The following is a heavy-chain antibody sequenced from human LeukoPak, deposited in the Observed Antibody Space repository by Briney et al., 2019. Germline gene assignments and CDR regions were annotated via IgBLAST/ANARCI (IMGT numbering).Heavy chain of an antibody. CDR2: INPNRGNT. V-gene: IGHV1-8*01. J-gene: IGHJ4*02. Sequence: GASVKVSCKASGYTFSSFDINWVRQATGQGLEWMGWINPNRGNTGYAQKFQDRVTMTRNISISTAYMELSRLRSDDTAVYYCASSSSSSGFDYWGQGTLVTVSS. CDR1: GYTFSSFD. D-gene: IGHD6-6*01. CDR3: ASSSSSSGFDY.